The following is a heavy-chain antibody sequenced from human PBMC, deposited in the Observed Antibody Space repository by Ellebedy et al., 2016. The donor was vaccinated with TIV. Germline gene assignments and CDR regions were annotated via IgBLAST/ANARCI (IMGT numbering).Heavy chain of an antibody. V-gene: IGHV3-30*02. CDR3: AKDGQRMDV. J-gene: IGHJ6*02. CDR2: IRYDGSNK. Sequence: GESLKISCAASGFTFSNFGMHWVRPAPGKGLEWVAFIRYDGSNKYYADSVKGRFTISRDNSKNTLYLQMNSLRAEDTAMYYCAKDGQRMDVWGQGTTVTVSS. CDR1: GFTFSNFG.